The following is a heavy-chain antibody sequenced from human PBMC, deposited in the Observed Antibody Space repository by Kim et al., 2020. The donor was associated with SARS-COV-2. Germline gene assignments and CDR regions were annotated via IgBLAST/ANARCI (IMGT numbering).Heavy chain of an antibody. Sequence: GGSLRLSCAASGFTFSSYAMHWVRQAPGKGLEWVAVISYDGSNKYYADSVKGRFTISRDNSKNTLYLQMNSLRAEDTAVYYCARAGFMAARPLNYWGQGTLVTVSS. V-gene: IGHV3-30-3*01. CDR2: ISYDGSNK. CDR3: ARAGFMAARPLNY. J-gene: IGHJ4*02. CDR1: GFTFSSYA. D-gene: IGHD6-6*01.